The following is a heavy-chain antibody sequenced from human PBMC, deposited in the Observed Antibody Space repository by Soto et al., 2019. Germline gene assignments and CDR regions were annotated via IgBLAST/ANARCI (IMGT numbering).Heavy chain of an antibody. V-gene: IGHV4-31*03. J-gene: IGHJ5*02. D-gene: IGHD2-21*02. CDR1: GGSISRGGYY. CDR2: VYYTGTT. Sequence: QVQLQESGPGLVKPSQTLSLTCTVSGGSISRGGYYWSWIRQHPGKGLEWIGYVYYTGTTYSSPSLTTRVSISLDTSKNQFSLQLTSVTAADSAVYSCARVVGKWLPFRFAPWGQGTLVTVSS. CDR3: ARVVGKWLPFRFAP.